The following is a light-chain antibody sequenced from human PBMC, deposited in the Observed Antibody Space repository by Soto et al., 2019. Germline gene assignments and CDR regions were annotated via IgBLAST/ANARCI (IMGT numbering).Light chain of an antibody. Sequence: QLVLTQSPSASASLGASVKLTCTLSSGHSSYAIAWHQQQPEKGPRYLMKLNSDGSHSKGDGIPDRFSGPSSGAERYLTISSLQSEDEADYYCQTGGTGILFGGGTKLTVL. CDR3: QTGGTGIL. CDR1: SGHSSYA. V-gene: IGLV4-69*01. CDR2: LNSDGSH. J-gene: IGLJ2*01.